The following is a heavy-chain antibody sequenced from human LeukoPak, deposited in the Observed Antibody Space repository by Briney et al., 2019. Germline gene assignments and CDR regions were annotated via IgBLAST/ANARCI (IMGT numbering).Heavy chain of an antibody. CDR3: ARDVHGDLVY. CDR1: GDSASSDIAA. CDR2: TCYRSKWYD. Sequence: HSQTLSLTCAISGDSASSDIAAWKWISQSPSERLEWLSRTCYRSKWYDDYAVSLRSRMTINADTSKNQVSLHLDSVTPEDTALYFCARDVHGDLVYWAQGSLVTVSS. J-gene: IGHJ4*02. V-gene: IGHV6-1*01. D-gene: IGHD2-21*02.